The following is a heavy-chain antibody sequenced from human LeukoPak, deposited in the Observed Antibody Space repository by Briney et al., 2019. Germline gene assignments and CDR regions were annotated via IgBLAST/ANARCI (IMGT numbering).Heavy chain of an antibody. CDR3: TTVDY. CDR1: GFIFSSYW. V-gene: IGHV3-7*03. J-gene: IGHJ4*02. Sequence: PGGSLRLSCAASGFIFSSYWMSWVRQAPGKGLEWVADIKQDGSEKYYVDSVKGRFTISRDNAKNSLYLQMNSLKTEDTAVYYCTTVDYWGQGTLVTVSS. CDR2: IKQDGSEK.